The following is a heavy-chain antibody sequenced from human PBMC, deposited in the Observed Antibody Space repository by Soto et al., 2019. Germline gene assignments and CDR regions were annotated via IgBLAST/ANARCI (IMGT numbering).Heavy chain of an antibody. V-gene: IGHV3-74*01. CDR1: GFTFSSYW. J-gene: IGHJ3*02. CDR3: VRGGYMHACDI. D-gene: IGHD6-13*01. CDR2: MNNDGSYT. Sequence: EVQLVESGGGLVQPGGSRRLSCAASGFTFSSYWRYWVRQAPGKGLEWVSHMNNDGSYTIYAESVKGRFTFSRDNAKNTLYLQMNSLRAEDTAVYYCVRGGYMHACDIWGQGTMVTVSS.